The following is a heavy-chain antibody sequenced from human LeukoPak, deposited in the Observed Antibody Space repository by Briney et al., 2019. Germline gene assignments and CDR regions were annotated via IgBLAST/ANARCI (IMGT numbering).Heavy chain of an antibody. J-gene: IGHJ4*02. CDR1: GYTFTTYS. D-gene: IGHD3-16*01. CDR2: INANTGNP. Sequence: ASVKVSCKASGYTFTTYSMNWVRRAPGQGLEWMGYINANTGNPTYAQGFTGRFVFSLDTSVTTAYLHISSLQAEDTAVYYCTRDRSGGAFDYWGQGTLVTVSS. V-gene: IGHV7-4-1*02. CDR3: TRDRSGGAFDY.